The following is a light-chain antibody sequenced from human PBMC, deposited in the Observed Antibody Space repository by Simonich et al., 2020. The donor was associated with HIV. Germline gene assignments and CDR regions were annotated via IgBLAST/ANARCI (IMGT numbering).Light chain of an antibody. CDR1: QSVLYSSNNKNY. CDR2: WAS. J-gene: IGKJ1*01. CDR3: QQYYSTPRT. V-gene: IGKV4-1*01. Sequence: DIVMTQSPDSLAVSLGERATINCQSSQSVLYSSNNKNYLAWYQQKPRQPPKLLIYWASTRESGFPDRFSGSGSGTDFTLTISSLQAEDVAVYYCQQYYSTPRTFGQGTKVGIK.